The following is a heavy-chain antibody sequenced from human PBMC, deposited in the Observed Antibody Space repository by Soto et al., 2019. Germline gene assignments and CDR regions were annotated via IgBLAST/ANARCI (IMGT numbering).Heavy chain of an antibody. V-gene: IGHV4-34*01. CDR2: INHSGRS. J-gene: IGHJ6*02. Sequence: SETLSLTCEVNGGSFSGYYWSWVRQSPGKGLEWIGEINHSGRSNLNPSLTSRLSTSVDTSKNHFTLTLTSVTAADTAVYYCARGPRCINTSCSNDYYHFGLDVWGQGTTVTVSS. CDR3: ARGPRCINTSCSNDYYHFGLDV. CDR1: GGSFSGYY. D-gene: IGHD2-2*01.